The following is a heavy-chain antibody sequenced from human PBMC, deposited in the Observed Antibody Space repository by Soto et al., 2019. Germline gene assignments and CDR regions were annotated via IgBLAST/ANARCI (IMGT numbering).Heavy chain of an antibody. J-gene: IGHJ5*02. CDR1: RGSISSNW. V-gene: IGHV4-4*02. CDR2: IYHSGST. Sequence: QVQLQESGPRLVKPSGTLSLTCAVSRGSISSNWWSWVRQSPGKGLEWIGEIYHSGSTNYNPSLNSRVTISVDKSRTYFSLDLSSVTAADTAVYYCSSQTYSYAWHHWGQGIQVTFSS. CDR3: SSQTYSYAWHH. D-gene: IGHD5-18*01.